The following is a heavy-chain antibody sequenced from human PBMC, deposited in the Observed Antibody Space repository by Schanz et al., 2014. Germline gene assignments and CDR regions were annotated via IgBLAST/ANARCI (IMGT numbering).Heavy chain of an antibody. CDR1: GYPFTSDD. CDR2: IIPSLGLA. D-gene: IGHD6-13*01. CDR3: ASSGAGYSSSWDFDY. Sequence: QVQLVQSGAEAKKPGASVKVSCRASGYPFTSDDITWVRQAPGQGLEWMERIIPSLGLAKYEQKFQDKVTITADKSPTPAYMELSGLRSEDTAVYYGASSGAGYSSSWDFDYWGQGTLXTVSS. V-gene: IGHV1-69*09. J-gene: IGHJ4*02.